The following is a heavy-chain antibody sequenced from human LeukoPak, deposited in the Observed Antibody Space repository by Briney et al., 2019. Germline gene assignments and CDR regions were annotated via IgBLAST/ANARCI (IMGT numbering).Heavy chain of an antibody. CDR1: GGSISSGGYS. J-gene: IGHJ4*02. V-gene: IGHV4-30-2*01. D-gene: IGHD4-17*01. Sequence: SETLSLTCAVSGGSISSGGYSWSWIRQPPGKGLEWIGYIYHSGSTYYNPSLKSRVTMSVDTSKNQFSLRLSPVIAADTALYYCARVAYGDCYFDYWGQGTLVTVSS. CDR3: ARVAYGDCYFDY. CDR2: IYHSGST.